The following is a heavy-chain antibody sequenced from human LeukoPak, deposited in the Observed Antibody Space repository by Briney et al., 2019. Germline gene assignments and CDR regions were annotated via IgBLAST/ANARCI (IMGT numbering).Heavy chain of an antibody. CDR2: TYYRSKWYN. J-gene: IGHJ4*02. V-gene: IGHV6-1*01. D-gene: IGHD1-26*01. CDR1: GDSVSSNSAA. Sequence: SHTVSLTCAISGDSVSSNSAAWNWIRQSPSRGLEWQGRTYYRSKWYNDYAVSVKSRITINPDPTKNQFSLQLNSVTPEDTAVYYCARFQARGSYSDYWGQGTLVTVSS. CDR3: ARFQARGSYSDY.